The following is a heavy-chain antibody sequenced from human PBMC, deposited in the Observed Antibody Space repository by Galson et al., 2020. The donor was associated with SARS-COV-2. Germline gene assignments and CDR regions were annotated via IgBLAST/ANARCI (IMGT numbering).Heavy chain of an antibody. CDR1: GFTFSSYG. J-gene: IGHJ4*02. V-gene: IGHV3-33*01. CDR3: ARALTGAYYYGSGSYYNVPPGFDY. Sequence: GGSLRLSCAASGFTFSSYGMHWVRQAPGKGLEWVAVIWYDGSNKYYADSVKGRFTISRDNSKNTLYLQMNSLRAEDTAVYYCARALTGAYYYGSGSYYNVPPGFDYWGQGTLVTVSS. D-gene: IGHD3-10*01. CDR2: IWYDGSNK.